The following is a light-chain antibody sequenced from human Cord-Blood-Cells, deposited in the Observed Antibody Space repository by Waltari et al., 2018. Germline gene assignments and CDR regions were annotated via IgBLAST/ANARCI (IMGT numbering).Light chain of an antibody. CDR3: QQYNSYWT. CDR2: KAS. Sequence: IPMTQSPSTRSASVGDRVTITSRACQSISSWLAWYQQKPGKAPKLLIYKASSLESGVPSRFSGSGSGTEFTLTISSLQPDDFATYYCQQYNSYWTFGQGTKVEIK. CDR1: QSISSW. J-gene: IGKJ1*01. V-gene: IGKV1-5*03.